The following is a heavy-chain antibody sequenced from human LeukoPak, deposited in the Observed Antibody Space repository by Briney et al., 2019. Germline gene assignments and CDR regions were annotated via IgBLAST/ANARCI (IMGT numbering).Heavy chain of an antibody. CDR3: ARVGRNCSSTSCCRPYYCGMDV. CDR2: IYYSGST. J-gene: IGHJ6*02. CDR1: GGSISSYY. Sequence: SETLSLTCTVSGGSISSYYWSWIRQPPGKGLEWIGYIYYSGSTNYNPSLKSRVTISVDTSKNQFSLKLSSVTAADTAVYYCARVGRNCSSTSCCRPYYCGMDVWGQGTTVTVSS. D-gene: IGHD2-2*01. V-gene: IGHV4-59*01.